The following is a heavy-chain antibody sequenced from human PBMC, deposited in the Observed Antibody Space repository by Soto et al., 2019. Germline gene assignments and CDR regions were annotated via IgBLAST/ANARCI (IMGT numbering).Heavy chain of an antibody. Sequence: GGSLRLSCAASGFTFDDYGMSWVRQAPGKGLEWVSGINWNGGSTGYADSVKGRFTISRDNAKNSLYLQMNSLRAEDTALYHCVRDINCSGGSCYSDYWGQGTLVTVSS. CDR2: INWNGGST. CDR3: VRDINCSGGSCYSDY. V-gene: IGHV3-20*01. J-gene: IGHJ4*02. D-gene: IGHD2-15*01. CDR1: GFTFDDYG.